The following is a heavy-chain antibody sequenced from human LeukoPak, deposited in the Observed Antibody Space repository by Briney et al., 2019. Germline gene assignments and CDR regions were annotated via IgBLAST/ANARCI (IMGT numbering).Heavy chain of an antibody. CDR1: GFIFRNYA. V-gene: IGHV3-23*01. D-gene: IGHD3-9*01. CDR3: AKWGDFDILTGYYVPDF. J-gene: IGHJ4*02. Sequence: GGSMRLACAASGFIFRNYAMSWVRQAPGKRLEWVSASTGSGDITYYADSVKGRFTISRDNSKNTLYVEMNTLRAEDTAVYYCAKWGDFDILTGYYVPDFWGQGTLVTVSS. CDR2: STGSGDIT.